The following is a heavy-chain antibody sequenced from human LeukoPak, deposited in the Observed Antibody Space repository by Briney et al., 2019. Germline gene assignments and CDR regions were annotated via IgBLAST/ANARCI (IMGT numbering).Heavy chain of an antibody. V-gene: IGHV3-74*01. D-gene: IGHD6-13*01. CDR1: SFTFSKYW. J-gene: IGHJ4*02. Sequence: GGXXSLSCAASSFTFSKYWFHWVRQATGKGLDWLSCIDTNRSTTDYAVSVKGRFTISRDNAKNTLFLEMNSLRAEDTAVYYCARDLAGADDYWGQGTLVTVSS. CDR2: IDTNRSTT. CDR3: ARDLAGADDY.